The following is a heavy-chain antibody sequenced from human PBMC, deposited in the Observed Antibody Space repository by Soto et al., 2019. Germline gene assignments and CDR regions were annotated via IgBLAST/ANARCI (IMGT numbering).Heavy chain of an antibody. CDR2: VSYTGST. CDR3: ARSRHPTSDWRGSYVIDP. V-gene: IGHV4-59*01. Sequence: PSETLSLTCDVSGGSISNYYWSWIRQPLGKGLEWMGYVSYTGSTNYNPSLKSRVTISVDTSRNQFSLKLTSVTAADTAVYYCARSRHPTSDWRGSYVIDPWGQGTLVTVSS. CDR1: GGSISNYY. J-gene: IGHJ5*02. D-gene: IGHD5-12*01.